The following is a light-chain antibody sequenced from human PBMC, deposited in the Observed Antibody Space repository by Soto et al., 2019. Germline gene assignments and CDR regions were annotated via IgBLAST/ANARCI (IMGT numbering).Light chain of an antibody. Sequence: DIQMTQSPSSLSASGGDRVIITCXASQGISSWLAWYQQKSEKAPKSLIYAASSLQSGVPSRFSGSGSGTDFTLTISSLQPEDFAVYYCQQRSNWPPITFGQGTRLEI. V-gene: IGKV1D-16*01. J-gene: IGKJ5*01. CDR1: QGISSW. CDR2: AAS. CDR3: QQRSNWPPIT.